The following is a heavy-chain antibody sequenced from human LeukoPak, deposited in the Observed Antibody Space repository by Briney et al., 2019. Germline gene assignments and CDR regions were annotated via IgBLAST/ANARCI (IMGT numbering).Heavy chain of an antibody. CDR2: IRGKGSGGST. CDR3: TRERDYTDEY. CDR1: GFTFGDYA. Sequence: GGSLRLSCTGSGFTFGDYAMSWFRQAPGKGPEWVGFIRGKGSGGSTEYAASVKGRFTISRDDSRSMAYLQMDGLRTEDTAVYYCTRERDYTDEYWGQGTLVTVSS. V-gene: IGHV3-49*03. J-gene: IGHJ4*02. D-gene: IGHD4-11*01.